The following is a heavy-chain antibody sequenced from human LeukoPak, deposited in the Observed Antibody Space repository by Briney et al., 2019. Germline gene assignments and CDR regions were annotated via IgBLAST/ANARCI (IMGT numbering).Heavy chain of an antibody. Sequence: PGGSLRLSCAASGFTFSSYSMIWVRQAPGKGLEWVSSISSSGSYIFYADSVKGRFTISRDNSKNTLDLQMNSLRAEDTAVYYCAKANWGSGYWGQGTLVTVSS. CDR1: GFTFSSYS. J-gene: IGHJ4*02. CDR3: AKANWGSGY. CDR2: ISSSGSYI. D-gene: IGHD7-27*01. V-gene: IGHV3-21*04.